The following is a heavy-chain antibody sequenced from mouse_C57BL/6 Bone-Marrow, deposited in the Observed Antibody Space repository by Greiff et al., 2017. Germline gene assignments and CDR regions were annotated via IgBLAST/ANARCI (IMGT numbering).Heavy chain of an antibody. Sequence: DVMLVESGEGLVKPGGSLKLSCAASGFTFSSYAMSWVRQTPEKSLEWVAYISSGGDYIYSADTVKGRFTISRDNARNTLYMQMSSLKSEDTAMYYCTRNPYYDYDRDYWGQGTSVTVSS. V-gene: IGHV5-9-1*02. CDR1: GFTFSSYA. J-gene: IGHJ4*01. CDR3: TRNPYYDYDRDY. D-gene: IGHD2-4*01. CDR2: ISSGGDYI.